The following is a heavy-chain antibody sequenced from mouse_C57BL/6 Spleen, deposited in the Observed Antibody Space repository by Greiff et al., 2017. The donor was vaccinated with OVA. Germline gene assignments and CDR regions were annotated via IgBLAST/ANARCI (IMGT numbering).Heavy chain of an antibody. CDR3: ARRTTVVDNWYFDV. Sequence: VMLVESGPGLVAPSQSLSITCTVSGFSLTSYAISWVRQPPGKGLEWLGVIWTGGGTNYNSALKSRLSISKDNSKSQVFLKMNSLQTDDTARYYCARRTTVVDNWYFDVWGTGTTVTVSS. J-gene: IGHJ1*03. CDR1: GFSLTSYA. V-gene: IGHV2-9-1*01. D-gene: IGHD1-1*01. CDR2: IWTGGGT.